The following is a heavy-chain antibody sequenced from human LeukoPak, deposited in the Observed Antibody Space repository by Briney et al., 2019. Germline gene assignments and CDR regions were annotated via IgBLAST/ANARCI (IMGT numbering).Heavy chain of an antibody. J-gene: IGHJ4*02. V-gene: IGHV3-30*04. CDR3: ARDSRRTVVVTANPDY. CDR1: GLTFSDYA. Sequence: GGSLRLSCAVSGLTFSDYAMHWVRQTPGKGLDWVALISSDGSTKYYADSVKGRFTISRDNSKNTLFLQMHSLRVADTALYYCARDSRRTVVVTANPDYWGQGTLVTVSS. CDR2: ISSDGSTK. D-gene: IGHD2-21*02.